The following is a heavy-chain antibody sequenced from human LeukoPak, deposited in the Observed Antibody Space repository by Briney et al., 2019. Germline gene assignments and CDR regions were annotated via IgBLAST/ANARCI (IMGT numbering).Heavy chain of an antibody. J-gene: IGHJ3*02. V-gene: IGHV4-61*02. CDR2: IYTSGST. CDR3: AREGNWAPGAFDI. Sequence: PSQTLSLTCTVSGGSISSGSYYWSWIRQPAGKGLEWIGRIYTSGSTNYNPSLKSRVTISVDTSKNQFSLKLGSVTAADTAVYYCAREGNWAPGAFDIWGQGTMVTVSS. D-gene: IGHD7-27*01. CDR1: GGSISSGSYY.